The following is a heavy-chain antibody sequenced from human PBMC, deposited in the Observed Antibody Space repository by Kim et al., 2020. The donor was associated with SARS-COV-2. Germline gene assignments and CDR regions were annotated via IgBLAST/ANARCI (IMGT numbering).Heavy chain of an antibody. Sequence: GGSLRLSCTASGFTFGDYAMSWFRQAPGKGLEWVGFIRSKAYGGTTEYAASVKGRFTISRDDSKSIAYLQMNSLKTEDTAVYYCTRMIHTYYYDSSGYYYDRKTYYFDYWGQGTLVTVSS. CDR2: IRSKAYGGTT. V-gene: IGHV3-49*03. J-gene: IGHJ4*02. CDR1: GFTFGDYA. D-gene: IGHD3-22*01. CDR3: TRMIHTYYYDSSGYYYDRKTYYFDY.